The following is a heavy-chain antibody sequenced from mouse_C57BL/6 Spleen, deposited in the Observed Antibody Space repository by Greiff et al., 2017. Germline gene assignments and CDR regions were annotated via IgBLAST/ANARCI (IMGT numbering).Heavy chain of an antibody. D-gene: IGHD1-1*01. CDR1: GYSITSGYY. CDR3: ASSITTVVDFDY. V-gene: IGHV3-6*01. J-gene: IGHJ2*01. Sequence: EVQRVESGPGLVKPSQSLSLTCSVTGYSITSGYYWNWIRQFPGNKLEWMGYISYDGSNNYNTSLKNRISITRDTSKNQFFLKLNSVTTEDTATYYCASSITTVVDFDYWGQGTTLTVSS. CDR2: ISYDGSN.